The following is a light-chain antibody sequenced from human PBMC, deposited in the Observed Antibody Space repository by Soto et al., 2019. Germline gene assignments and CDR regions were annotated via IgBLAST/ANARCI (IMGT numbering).Light chain of an antibody. CDR2: DAS. CDR1: QSVNNW. CDR3: QQYNSYWT. V-gene: IGKV1-5*01. Sequence: DIQMTQYPSTLSASVGERVTISCRASQSVNNWLSWYQRKPGKAPKLLIHDASTLESGIPSRFSGSGSGTEFTHTISSLKPEHLATYDCQQYNSYWTFGQGTKVESK. J-gene: IGKJ1*01.